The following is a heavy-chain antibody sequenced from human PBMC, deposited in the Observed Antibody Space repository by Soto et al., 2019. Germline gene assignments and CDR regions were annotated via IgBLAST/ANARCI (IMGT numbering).Heavy chain of an antibody. CDR3: ATSTPPKYCSGGSCYSNRAFDI. J-gene: IGHJ3*02. CDR2: IYYSGST. D-gene: IGHD2-15*01. Sequence: TSETLSLTCTVSGGSISSGGYYWSWIRQHPGKGLEWIGYIYYSGSTYYNPSLKSRVTISVDTSKNQFSLKLSSVTAADTAVYYCATSTPPKYCSGGSCYSNRAFDIWGQGTMVTVSS. CDR1: GGSISSGGYY. V-gene: IGHV4-31*03.